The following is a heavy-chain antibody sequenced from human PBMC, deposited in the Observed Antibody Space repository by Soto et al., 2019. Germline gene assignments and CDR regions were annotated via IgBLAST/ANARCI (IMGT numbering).Heavy chain of an antibody. Sequence: QVQLVQSGAEVKKPGASVKVSCKASGYTFTSYDINWVRQATGQGLEWMGWMNPNSGNTGYAQKFQGRATKTRNNYISTADMGLSSVRSEDTAVYYCAGGYYYVISGLAFDIWGQGTMVTVSS. D-gene: IGHD3-22*01. CDR1: GYTFTSYD. J-gene: IGHJ3*02. CDR2: MNPNSGNT. CDR3: AGGYYYVISGLAFDI. V-gene: IGHV1-8*01.